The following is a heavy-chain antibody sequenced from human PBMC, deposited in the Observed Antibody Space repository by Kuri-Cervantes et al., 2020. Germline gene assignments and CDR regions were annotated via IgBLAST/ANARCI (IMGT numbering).Heavy chain of an antibody. D-gene: IGHD4-17*01. CDR1: GFTFSSYS. J-gene: IGHJ4*02. CDR3: AKVNYYGDYGGGLDY. V-gene: IGHV3-21*01. CDR2: ISSSSYI. Sequence: GESLKISCAASGFTFSSYSMNWVRQAPGKGLEWVSSISSSSYIYYADSVKGRFTVSRDNAKNSLYLQMNSLRAEDTAVYYCAKVNYYGDYGGGLDYWGQGTLVTVSS.